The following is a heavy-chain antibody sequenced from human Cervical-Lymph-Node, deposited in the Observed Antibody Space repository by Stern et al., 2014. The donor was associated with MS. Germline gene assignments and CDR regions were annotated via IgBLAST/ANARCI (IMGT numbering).Heavy chain of an antibody. Sequence: VQLVESGGGVVQPGTSLRLSCVASGFTFRNYAMHWLRQVPGKGLEWVGVTLYDVSKRYNEDSVKGRFTISRDNSKNTLYLQMNSLTLEDTAVYYCAREQASENYRVSDYWGQGTLVTVSS. CDR2: TLYDVSKR. D-gene: IGHD5-24*01. CDR3: AREQASENYRVSDY. CDR1: GFTFRNYA. J-gene: IGHJ4*02. V-gene: IGHV3-30*04.